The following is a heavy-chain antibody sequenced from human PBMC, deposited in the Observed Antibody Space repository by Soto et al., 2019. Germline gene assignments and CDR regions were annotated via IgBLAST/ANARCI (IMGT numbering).Heavy chain of an antibody. Sequence: SETLSLTCTVSGGSISSYYWSWIRQPPGKGLEWIGYIYYSGSTNYNPSLKSRVTISVDTSKNQFSLKLSSVTAADTAVYYCAREDYGDYGDAFDIWGQGTMVTVSS. CDR3: AREDYGDYGDAFDI. CDR1: GGSISSYY. J-gene: IGHJ3*02. CDR2: IYYSGST. D-gene: IGHD4-17*01. V-gene: IGHV4-59*01.